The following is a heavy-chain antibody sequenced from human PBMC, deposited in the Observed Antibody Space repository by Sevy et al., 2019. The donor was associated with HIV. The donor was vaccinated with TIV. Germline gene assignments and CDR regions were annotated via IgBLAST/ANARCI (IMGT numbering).Heavy chain of an antibody. J-gene: IGHJ6*02. Sequence: GGSLRLSCAASGFIFSNYAMHWVRQAPGKGLEWVAVISYDGINKYYADSVKGRFTISRDNSKNPLYVQMNRLRAEDTAVYYCARDSNSGYYYYYAMDVWGQGNTVTVSS. CDR2: ISYDGINK. CDR1: GFIFSNYA. V-gene: IGHV3-30-3*01. D-gene: IGHD1-26*01. CDR3: ARDSNSGYYYYYAMDV.